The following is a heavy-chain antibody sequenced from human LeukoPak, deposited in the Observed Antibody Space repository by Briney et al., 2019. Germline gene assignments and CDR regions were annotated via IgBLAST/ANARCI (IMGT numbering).Heavy chain of an antibody. Sequence: VASVKVSCKASGYTSTSYGISWVRQAPGQGLEWMGWISAYNGNTNYAQKSQGRVTMTRDTSISTAYMELSRLRSDDTAVYYCARDGVATGTGDYWGQGTLVTVSS. CDR2: ISAYNGNT. J-gene: IGHJ4*02. CDR1: GYTSTSYG. D-gene: IGHD5-12*01. CDR3: ARDGVATGTGDY. V-gene: IGHV1-18*01.